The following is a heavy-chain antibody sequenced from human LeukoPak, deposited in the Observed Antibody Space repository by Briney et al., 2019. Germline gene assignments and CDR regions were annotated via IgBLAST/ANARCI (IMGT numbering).Heavy chain of an antibody. Sequence: PGGSLRLSCAASGFIFSSYAMSWVRQAPGKGLEWVSGISGSGGSTYYADSVKGRFTISRDDSKDVMYLQMNSLRGEDTAVYYCTKSSGYYSPFDFWGQGTLVTVSS. CDR1: GFIFSSYA. CDR3: TKSSGYYSPFDF. D-gene: IGHD3-22*01. CDR2: ISGSGGST. J-gene: IGHJ4*02. V-gene: IGHV3-23*01.